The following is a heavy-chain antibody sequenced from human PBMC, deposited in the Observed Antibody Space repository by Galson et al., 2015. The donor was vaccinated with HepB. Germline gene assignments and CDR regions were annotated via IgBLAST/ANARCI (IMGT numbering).Heavy chain of an antibody. CDR2: ICADGSRS. CDR3: VRDGDIGDYALDY. J-gene: IGHJ4*02. CDR1: GFTVSLHC. D-gene: IGHD4-17*01. Sequence: SLRLSCPASGFTVSLHCMRWVRQAPGKGLGCVSRICADGSRSTHADAVKGPFTIAIDNAKNTLYLEMNSLGAEDTGVYYCVRDGDIGDYALDYWGPGILVTVSS. V-gene: IGHV3-74*01.